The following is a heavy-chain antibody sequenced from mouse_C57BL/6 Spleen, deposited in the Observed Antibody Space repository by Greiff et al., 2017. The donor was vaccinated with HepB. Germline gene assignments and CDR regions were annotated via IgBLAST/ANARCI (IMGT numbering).Heavy chain of an antibody. CDR2: IYPGDGDT. CDR3: ASGGYGYDVPYWYFDV. D-gene: IGHD2-2*01. Sequence: VKLQESGAELVKPGASVKISCKASGYAFSSYWMNWVKQRPGKGLEWIGQIYPGDGDTNYNGKFKGKATLTADKSSSTAYMQLSSLTSEDSAVYFCASGGYGYDVPYWYFDVWGTGTTVTVSS. J-gene: IGHJ1*03. CDR1: GYAFSSYW. V-gene: IGHV1-80*01.